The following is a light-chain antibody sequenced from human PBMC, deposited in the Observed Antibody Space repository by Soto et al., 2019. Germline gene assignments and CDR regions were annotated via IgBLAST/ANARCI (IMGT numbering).Light chain of an antibody. Sequence: QLVLTQPPSASASLGASVTLTCTLSSGYSNYKVDWYQQRPGKGPRFVMRVGTGGIVGSKGDGIPDRFSVLGSGLNRYLTIKNIQEEDESDYHCGADHGSGRNFAYVVFGGGTKLTVL. V-gene: IGLV9-49*01. CDR3: GADHGSGRNFAYVV. CDR1: SGYSNYK. CDR2: VGTGGIVG. J-gene: IGLJ2*01.